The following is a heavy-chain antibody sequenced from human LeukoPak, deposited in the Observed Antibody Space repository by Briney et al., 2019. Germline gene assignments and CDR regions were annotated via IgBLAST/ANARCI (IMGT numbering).Heavy chain of an antibody. Sequence: GGSPRLSCAASGFTFSSYGMHWVRQAPGKGLEWVAVISYDGSNKYYVDSVKGRFTISRDNSKNTLYLKMSSLRAEDTAVYYCTRGTNDYGGIERKKPFDYWGQGTLVTVSS. CDR2: ISYDGSNK. D-gene: IGHD4-23*01. CDR1: GFTFSSYG. CDR3: TRGTNDYGGIERKKPFDY. V-gene: IGHV3-30-3*01. J-gene: IGHJ4*02.